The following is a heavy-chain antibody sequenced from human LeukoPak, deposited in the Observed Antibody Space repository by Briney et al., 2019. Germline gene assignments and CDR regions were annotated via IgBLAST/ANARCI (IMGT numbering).Heavy chain of an antibody. V-gene: IGHV4-61*02. Sequence: PSETLSLTCTVSGGSISSGSYYWSWIRQPAGKGLEWIGRIYTSGSTNYNPSLKSRVTISVDTSKNQFSLKRSSVTAADTAVYYCASSGGENDAFDIWGQGTMVTVSS. CDR1: GGSISSGSYY. CDR2: IYTSGST. D-gene: IGHD3-10*01. CDR3: ASSGGENDAFDI. J-gene: IGHJ3*02.